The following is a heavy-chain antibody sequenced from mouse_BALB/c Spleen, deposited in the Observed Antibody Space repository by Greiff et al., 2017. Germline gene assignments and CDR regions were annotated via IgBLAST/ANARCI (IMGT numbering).Heavy chain of an antibody. CDR1: GYTFTSYY. CDR2: INPSNGGT. V-gene: IGHV1S81*02. CDR3: TGGRGFAY. Sequence: QVQLKQSGAELVKPGASVKLSYKASGYTFTSYYMYWVKQRPGQGLEWIGEINPSNGGTNFNEKFKSKATLTVDKSSSTAYMQLSSLTSEDSAVYYCTGGRGFAYWGQGTLVTVSA. J-gene: IGHJ3*01.